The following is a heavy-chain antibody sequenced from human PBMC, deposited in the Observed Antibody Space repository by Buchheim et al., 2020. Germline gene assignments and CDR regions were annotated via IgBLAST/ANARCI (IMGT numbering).Heavy chain of an antibody. Sequence: EVQLVQSGAEVKKAGESLRISCKGSGYSFTTYWIGWVRQMPGKGLEWMGIIYPHDSDTRYSPSFQGPVTISADKSINTAYLQWSSLKASDTAIYYCARRTLILPSMGWFDPWGQGTL. J-gene: IGHJ5*02. CDR1: GYSFTTYW. V-gene: IGHV5-51*01. CDR3: ARRTLILPSMGWFDP. D-gene: IGHD2/OR15-2a*01. CDR2: IYPHDSDT.